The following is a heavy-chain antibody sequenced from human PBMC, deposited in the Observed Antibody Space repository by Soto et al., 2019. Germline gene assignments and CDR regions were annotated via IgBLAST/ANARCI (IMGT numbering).Heavy chain of an antibody. CDR1: AYAFTING. CDR3: ARVTGSGYHNCFDP. V-gene: IGHV1-18*01. Sequence: ASVKVSCKASAYAFTINGMCWLRQAPGQGLEWIGWIRAYNGNPNYAQKLEGRVTMTTETSTSTAYIELRSLRSDDTAVYYCARVTGSGYHNCFDPWGQGPLVTVS. CDR2: IRAYNGNP. D-gene: IGHD3-22*01. J-gene: IGHJ5*02.